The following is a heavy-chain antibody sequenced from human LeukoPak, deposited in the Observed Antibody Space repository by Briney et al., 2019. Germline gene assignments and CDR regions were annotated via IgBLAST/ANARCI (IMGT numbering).Heavy chain of an antibody. Sequence: HPGGSLRLSCAASGFALSSHWMTWVRQAPGKGLEWVSHITASGTAMFYADSVKGRFTISRDNAKNSLYLQMNSLRDEDTAVYYCASSGSYRFDYWGQGTLVTVS. V-gene: IGHV3-48*02. CDR1: GFALSSHW. CDR2: ITASGTAM. J-gene: IGHJ4*02. D-gene: IGHD1-26*01. CDR3: ASSGSYRFDY.